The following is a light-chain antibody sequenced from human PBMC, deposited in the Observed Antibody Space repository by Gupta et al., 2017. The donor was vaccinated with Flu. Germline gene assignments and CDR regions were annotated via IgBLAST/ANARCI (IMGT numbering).Light chain of an antibody. CDR3: AAWDDSLSAVV. V-gene: IGLV1-47*01. CDR2: RNT. CDR1: NSNVENNY. Sequence: QSALIQPPSASGTPGQRVSISCSGSNSNVENNYVSWYQQFPGAAPQLLIYRNTQRPSGVPDRFSGSKSGTSASLAISGLRSEDEADYHCAAWDDSLSAVVFGGGTKLTV. J-gene: IGLJ2*01.